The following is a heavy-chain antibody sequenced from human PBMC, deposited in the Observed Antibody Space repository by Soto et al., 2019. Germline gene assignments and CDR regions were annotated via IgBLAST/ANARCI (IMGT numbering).Heavy chain of an antibody. J-gene: IGHJ4*01. D-gene: IGHD6-19*01. V-gene: IGHV3-23*01. CDR1: GFTFSSYA. CDR3: AKDQVAVAGSTSDY. Sequence: EVHLLESGGGLVQPGGSLRLSCAASGFTFSSYAISWVRQAPGKGLEWVSAISGSGGATYYADSVKGRFTISRDNSKKTVYLQMNSLRGEDTAVYFCAKDQVAVAGSTSDYCGHGTRVTVSS. CDR2: ISGSGGAT.